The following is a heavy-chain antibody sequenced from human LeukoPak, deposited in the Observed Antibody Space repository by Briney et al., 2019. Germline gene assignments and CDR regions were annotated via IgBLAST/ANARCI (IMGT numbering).Heavy chain of an antibody. J-gene: IGHJ5*02. V-gene: IGHV3-21*01. CDR2: ISSSSTYI. D-gene: IGHD6-6*01. Sequence: GGSLRLSCAASGFTFSSYSMTWVRQAPGKGLEWVSSISSSSTYIYYADSVRGRFTISRDNAKNSLFLQMNSLRAEDTAVYYCARVGGSSSRWFDPWGQGTLVTVSS. CDR3: ARVGGSSSRWFDP. CDR1: GFTFSSYS.